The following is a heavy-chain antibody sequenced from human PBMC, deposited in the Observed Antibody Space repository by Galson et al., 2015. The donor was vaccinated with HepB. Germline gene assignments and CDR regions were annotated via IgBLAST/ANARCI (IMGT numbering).Heavy chain of an antibody. D-gene: IGHD3-10*01. Sequence: SLRLSCAASGFTFSSYSMNWVRQAPGKGLEWVSSISSSSSYIYYADSVKGRFTISRDNAKNSLYLQMNSLRAEDTAVYYCARAGLRGGEVRGVITPIYYYYGMDVWGQGTTVTVSS. CDR3: ARAGLRGGEVRGVITPIYYYYGMDV. J-gene: IGHJ6*02. CDR1: GFTFSSYS. CDR2: ISSSSSYI. V-gene: IGHV3-21*01.